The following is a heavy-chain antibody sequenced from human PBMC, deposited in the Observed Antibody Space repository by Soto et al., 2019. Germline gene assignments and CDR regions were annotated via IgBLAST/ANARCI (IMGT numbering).Heavy chain of an antibody. CDR3: ARFVRSCSATTCSTRADV. CDR1: GDSIRSGNHY. V-gene: IGHV4-61*01. Sequence: KTSETLSLTCTVSGDSIRSGNHYWSWIRQTPGKRLEWIGFIYSGGSTKNPSLRSRVTMSVDTSKNQFSLKLRSVIVADTAVYHCARFVRSCSATTCSTRADVWGQGITVTVSS. J-gene: IGHJ6*02. CDR2: IYSGGST. D-gene: IGHD2-2*01.